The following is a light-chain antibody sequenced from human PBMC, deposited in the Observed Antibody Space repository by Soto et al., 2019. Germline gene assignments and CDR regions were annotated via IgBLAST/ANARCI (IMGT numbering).Light chain of an antibody. J-gene: IGKJ5*01. CDR2: DIS. CDR1: QSVSSN. V-gene: IGKV3D-15*01. Sequence: EIVMTQSPATLSVSPGERATLSCRASQSVSSNLAWYQQKPGQAPSLLIYDISARATGIPTRFSGSGSGTEFTLTISSLQSEDFATYYCQQYYSYPQITFGQGTRLEIK. CDR3: QQYYSYPQIT.